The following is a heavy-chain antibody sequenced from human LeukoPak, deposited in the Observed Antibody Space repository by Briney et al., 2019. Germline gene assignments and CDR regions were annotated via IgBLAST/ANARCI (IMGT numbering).Heavy chain of an antibody. J-gene: IGHJ4*02. CDR1: GYTFTSYG. Sequence: ASVKVSCKASGYTFTSYGISWVRQAPGQGLEWMGWISAYNGNTNYAQKLQGRVTMTTDTSTSTAYMELRSLRSDDTAVYYCARVWGYDSSGYYQHYFDYWGQGTLVTVSS. CDR2: ISAYNGNT. D-gene: IGHD3-22*01. V-gene: IGHV1-18*01. CDR3: ARVWGYDSSGYYQHYFDY.